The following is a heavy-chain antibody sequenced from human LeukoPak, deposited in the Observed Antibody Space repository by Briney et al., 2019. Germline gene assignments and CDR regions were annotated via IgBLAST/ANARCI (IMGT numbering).Heavy chain of an antibody. CDR1: GFTLSDHY. CDR2: IGDGGSPI. V-gene: IGHV3-11*04. Sequence: KAGGSLRLSCAASGFTLSDHYMSWIRQAPGKGLEWLSYIGDGGSPIFYADSVKGRFTISRDNAKTSLYLQMNSLRAEDTAVYYCARLPKLCLLPYFDYWGQGTLVTVSS. D-gene: IGHD1-1*01. J-gene: IGHJ4*02. CDR3: ARLPKLCLLPYFDY.